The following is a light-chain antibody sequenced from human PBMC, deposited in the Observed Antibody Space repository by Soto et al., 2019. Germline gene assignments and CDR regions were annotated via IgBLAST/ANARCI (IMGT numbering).Light chain of an antibody. Sequence: EFVLTQSPGTLSLSPGERATLSCRAIQTVRNNYLAWYQHKPGQAPRLLIYGASTRATGIPARFSGSGSGAEFTLSISSLQSEDFAVYYCQQYNNWLITFGQGTRLG. CDR2: GAS. V-gene: IGKV3-15*01. J-gene: IGKJ5*01. CDR3: QQYNNWLIT. CDR1: QTVRNN.